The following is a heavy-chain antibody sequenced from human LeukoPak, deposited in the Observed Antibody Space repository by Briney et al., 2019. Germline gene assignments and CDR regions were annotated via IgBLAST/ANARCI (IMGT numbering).Heavy chain of an antibody. Sequence: ASVKVSCKASGYTFTSYGISWVQQAPGQGLEWMGWISAYNGNTNYAQKLQGRVTMTTDTSTSTAYIELRSLRSDDTAVYYCARVVGATVDPFDYWGQGTLVTVSS. CDR1: GYTFTSYG. D-gene: IGHD1-26*01. CDR2: ISAYNGNT. CDR3: ARVVGATVDPFDY. V-gene: IGHV1-18*01. J-gene: IGHJ4*02.